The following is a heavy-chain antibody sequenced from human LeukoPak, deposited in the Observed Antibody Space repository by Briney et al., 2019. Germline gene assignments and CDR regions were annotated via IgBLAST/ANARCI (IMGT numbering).Heavy chain of an antibody. CDR1: GGSISSYY. V-gene: IGHV4-59*08. CDR3: ARQPLGYSSSWSSKNFPFYYFDY. Sequence: PSETLSLTCTVSGGSISSYYWSWIRQPPGKGLEWIGYIYYSGSTNYNPSLKSRVTISVDTSKNQFSLKLSSVTAADTAVYYCARQPLGYSSSWSSKNFPFYYFDYWGQGTLVTVSS. J-gene: IGHJ4*02. D-gene: IGHD6-13*01. CDR2: IYYSGST.